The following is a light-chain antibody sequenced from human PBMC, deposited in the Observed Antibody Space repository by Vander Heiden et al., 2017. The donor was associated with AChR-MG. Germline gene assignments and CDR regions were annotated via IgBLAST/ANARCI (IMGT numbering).Light chain of an antibody. CDR2: GKN. V-gene: IGLV3-19*01. J-gene: IGLJ3*02. Sequence: SSELTQDPTVSVALGQTVRITCQGDSLRTYHATWYQQKPGQAPPLVIYGKNNRPSGIPDRFSGSSSGNTASMTSSGAQAEDEADYYCNCRDSSGDHWVFGGGTKLTVL. CDR1: SLRTYH. CDR3: NCRDSSGDHWV.